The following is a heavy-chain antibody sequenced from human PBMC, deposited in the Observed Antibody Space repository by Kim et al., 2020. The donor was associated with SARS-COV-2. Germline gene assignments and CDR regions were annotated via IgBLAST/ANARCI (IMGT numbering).Heavy chain of an antibody. CDR1: GGSISSYY. V-gene: IGHV4-59*01. CDR3: ATWRDSSGYYGYFDY. J-gene: IGHJ4*02. D-gene: IGHD3-22*01. CDR2: IYYSGST. Sequence: SETLSLTCTVSGGSISSYYWSWIRQPPGKGLEWIGYIYYSGSTNYNPSLKSRVTISVDTSKNQFSLKLSSVTAADTAVYYCATWRDSSGYYGYFDYWGQGTLVTVSS.